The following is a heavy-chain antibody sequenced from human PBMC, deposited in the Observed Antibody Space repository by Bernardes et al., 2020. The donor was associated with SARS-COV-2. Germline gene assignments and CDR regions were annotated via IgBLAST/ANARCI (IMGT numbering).Heavy chain of an antibody. CDR2: IYTSGST. CDR3: ARDTQTYYYGSGGFDP. CDR1: GGSISSYY. J-gene: IGHJ5*02. D-gene: IGHD3-10*01. V-gene: IGHV4-4*07. Sequence: SETLSLTCTVSGGSISSYYWSWIRQPAGKGLEWIGRIYTSGSTNYNPSLKSRVTMSVDTSKNQFSLKLSSVTAADTAVYYCARDTQTYYYGSGGFDPWGQGTLVTVCS.